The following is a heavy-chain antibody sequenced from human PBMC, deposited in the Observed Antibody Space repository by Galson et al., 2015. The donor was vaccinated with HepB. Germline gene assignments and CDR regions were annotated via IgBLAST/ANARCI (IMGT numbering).Heavy chain of an antibody. D-gene: IGHD3-22*01. Sequence: QSGAEVKKPGESLRISCKGSGYSFTSYWISWVRQMPGKGLEWMGRINPTDSYTNYSPSFQGHVTISADKSISTAYLQWSSLKASDTAMYYCARHEYYSHGSGYYGLYWGQGTLVTVSS. CDR2: INPTDSYT. CDR3: ARHEYYSHGSGYYGLY. V-gene: IGHV5-10-1*01. J-gene: IGHJ4*02. CDR1: GYSFTSYW.